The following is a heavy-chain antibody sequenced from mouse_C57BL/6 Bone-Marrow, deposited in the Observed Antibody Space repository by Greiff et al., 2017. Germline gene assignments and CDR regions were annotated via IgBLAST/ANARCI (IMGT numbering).Heavy chain of an antibody. CDR1: GYTFTSYT. Sequence: QVQLKESGAELARPGASVKMSCKASGYTFTSYTMHWVKQRPGQGLEWIGYINPSSGYTKYNQKFKDKATLTADKSSSTAYMQLSSLTSEDSAVYSCARGGTFAYWGLGTMDTVSA. CDR3: ARGGTFAY. J-gene: IGHJ3*01. V-gene: IGHV1-4*01. CDR2: INPSSGYT.